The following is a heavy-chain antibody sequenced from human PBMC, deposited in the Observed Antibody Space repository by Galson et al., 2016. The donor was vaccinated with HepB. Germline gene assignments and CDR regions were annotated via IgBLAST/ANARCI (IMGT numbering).Heavy chain of an antibody. CDR3: AHRQNDPLSGTGLQYFDS. CDR2: IFWDDDP. D-gene: IGHD2-8*02. Sequence: PALVKPTQTLTVTCTVSGLSLSTPGGGVGWVRQPPGKALEWLALIFWDDDPRYSPSLKSRLTVTKDNAKNQVVLTMTSVEPVDTGTYYCAHRQNDPLSGTGLQYFDSWGQGILVTVSS. J-gene: IGHJ4*02. V-gene: IGHV2-5*02. CDR1: GLSLSTPGGG.